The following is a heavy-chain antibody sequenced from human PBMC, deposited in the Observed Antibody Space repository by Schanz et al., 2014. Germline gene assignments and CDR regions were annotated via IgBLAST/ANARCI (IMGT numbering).Heavy chain of an antibody. CDR3: AKGRFGELSAFDI. CDR1: GLIFSNDV. CDR2: ISGSGGST. Sequence: EVQLLESGGGLVQPGGSLKLSCAASGLIFSNDVMSWVRQAPGKGLEWVSAISGSGGSTYYADSVKGRFTISRDNSKNTLYLQMNSLRAEDTAVYYCAKGRFGELSAFDIWGQGTMXTVSS. J-gene: IGHJ3*02. V-gene: IGHV3-23*01. D-gene: IGHD3-10*01.